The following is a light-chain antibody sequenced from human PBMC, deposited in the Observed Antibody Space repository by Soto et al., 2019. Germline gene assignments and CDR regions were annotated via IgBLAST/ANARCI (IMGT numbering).Light chain of an antibody. CDR3: QQHKSYPVT. Sequence: DIKMSLSLSTLSAYVGDRVTITCRASQSISSWLAWYQQKPGKAPKLLIYDASSLESGVPSRFSGSGSGTEFTLTISSLQPDDFATYYCQQHKSYPVTFGGGTKVDIK. CDR2: DAS. CDR1: QSISSW. J-gene: IGKJ4*01. V-gene: IGKV1-5*01.